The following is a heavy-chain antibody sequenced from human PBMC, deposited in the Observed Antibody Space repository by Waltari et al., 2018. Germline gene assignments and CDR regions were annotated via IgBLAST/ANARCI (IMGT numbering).Heavy chain of an antibody. Sequence: EVQLLESGGGLVQPGGYLRLSWAASGFTFSSYAMKWVRQAPGKGLEWVSAISANGGVTYYADSVKGRFTISRDNSKNTLYLQMDSLRADDTAVYYCAKAGGSWIRLAGLSEYWGQGTLVTVSS. CDR2: ISANGGVT. D-gene: IGHD2-15*01. CDR3: AKAGGSWIRLAGLSEY. CDR1: GFTFSSYA. J-gene: IGHJ4*02. V-gene: IGHV3-23*01.